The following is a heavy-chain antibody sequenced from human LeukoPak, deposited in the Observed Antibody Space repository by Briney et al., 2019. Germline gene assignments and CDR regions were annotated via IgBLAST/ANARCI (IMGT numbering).Heavy chain of an antibody. CDR1: GFTFSSYS. CDR3: ARDKDSGYDRIFDY. V-gene: IGHV3-21*01. J-gene: IGHJ4*02. Sequence: GSLRLSCAASGFTFSSYSMNWVRQAPGKGLEWVSSISSSSSSIYYADSVKGRFTISRDSAKNSLYLLMNSLRAEDTAVYYCARDKDSGYDRIFDYWGQGTLVTVSS. D-gene: IGHD5-12*01. CDR2: ISSSSSSI.